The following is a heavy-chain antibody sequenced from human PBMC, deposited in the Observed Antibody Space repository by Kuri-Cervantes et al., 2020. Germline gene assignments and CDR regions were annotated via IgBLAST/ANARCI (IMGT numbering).Heavy chain of an antibody. J-gene: IGHJ3*02. CDR3: ARELVPDAFDI. CDR2: IDWDDDK. V-gene: IGHV2-70*04. CDR1: GFSLSTSGMR. Sequence: SGPTLVKPTQTLTLTCTFSGFSLSTSGMRVSWIRQPPGKALGWLARIDWDDDKFYSTSLKTRLTNSKDTSKNQVVLTMTNMDPVDTATYYCARELVPDAFDIWGQGTMVTVSS. D-gene: IGHD6-6*01.